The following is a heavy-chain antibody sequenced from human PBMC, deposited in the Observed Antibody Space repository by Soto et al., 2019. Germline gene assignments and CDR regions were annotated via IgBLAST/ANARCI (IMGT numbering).Heavy chain of an antibody. D-gene: IGHD3-3*01. CDR1: GDTFTSYY. CDR3: ARSSGGNFGIIIEGSNWFDP. J-gene: IGHJ5*02. Sequence: GASVKVSCKAPGDTFTSYYLNGVRQAPGQGLEWMGVINPHGGSTKYAQKFQGRATMTRDTSRSTVYMELRSLRSDDTAIYYCARSSGGNFGIIIEGSNWFDPWGQGTLGTVSS. CDR2: INPHGGST. V-gene: IGHV1-46*01.